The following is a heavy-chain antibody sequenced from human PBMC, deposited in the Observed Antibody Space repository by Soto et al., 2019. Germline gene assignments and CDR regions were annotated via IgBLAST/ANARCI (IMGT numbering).Heavy chain of an antibody. Sequence: GGSLRLSCAASGFTFSSYAMHWVRQAPGKGLEWVAVISYDGSNKYYADSVKGRFTISRDNSKSTLYLQMNSLRVEDTAPYYCARDRLDVVVPAAILAYWGQGTLVTVSS. CDR1: GFTFSSYA. CDR3: ARDRLDVVVPAAILAY. CDR2: ISYDGSNK. J-gene: IGHJ4*02. D-gene: IGHD2-2*02. V-gene: IGHV3-30-3*01.